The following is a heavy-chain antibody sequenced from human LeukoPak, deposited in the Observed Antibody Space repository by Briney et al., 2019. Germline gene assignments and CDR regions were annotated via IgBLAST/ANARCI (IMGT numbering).Heavy chain of an antibody. CDR2: ISSTGTYI. Sequence: PGGSLRLSCATSGFTFSSSTFGGYTMNWVRQAPGKGLEWVSSISSTGTYIYYTDSVKGRFTISRDIANSLLYLQMNSLRADDTAVYYCARDLDYSTGFDYWGQGTLVTVSS. D-gene: IGHD4-11*01. CDR1: GFTFSSSTFGGYT. J-gene: IGHJ4*02. CDR3: ARDLDYSTGFDY. V-gene: IGHV3-21*01.